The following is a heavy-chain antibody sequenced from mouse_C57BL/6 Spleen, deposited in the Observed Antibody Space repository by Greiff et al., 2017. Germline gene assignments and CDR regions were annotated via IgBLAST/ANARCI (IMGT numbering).Heavy chain of an antibody. CDR2: ISDGGSYT. D-gene: IGHD2-4*01. J-gene: IGHJ3*01. V-gene: IGHV5-4*01. CDR1: GFTFSSYA. Sequence: EVQGVESGGGLVKPGGSLKLSCAASGFTFSSYAMSWVRQTPEKRLEWVATISDGGSYTYYPDNVKGRFTISRDNAKNNLYLQMSHLKSEDTAMYYCARDREDYDRDWFAYWGQGTLVTVSA. CDR3: ARDREDYDRDWFAY.